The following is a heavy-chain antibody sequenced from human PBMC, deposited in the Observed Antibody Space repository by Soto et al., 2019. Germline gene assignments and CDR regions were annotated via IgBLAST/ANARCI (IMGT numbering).Heavy chain of an antibody. CDR2: INAGNGNT. CDR3: ARDPPRDFWSGSKYYFDY. V-gene: IGHV1-3*01. D-gene: IGHD3-3*01. CDR1: GYTFTSYA. J-gene: IGHJ4*02. Sequence: ASVKVSCKASGYTFTSYAMHWVRQAPGQRLEWMGWINAGNGNTKYSQKFQGRVTMTRDTSTSTVYMELSSLRSEDTAVYYCARDPPRDFWSGSKYYFDYWGQGTLVTVSS.